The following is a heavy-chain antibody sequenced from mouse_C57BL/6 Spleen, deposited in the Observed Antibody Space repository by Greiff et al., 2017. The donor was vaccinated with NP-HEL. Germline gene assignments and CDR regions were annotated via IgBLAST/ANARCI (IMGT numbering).Heavy chain of an antibody. CDR3: AEEAHGNYDYFDY. CDR2: INPNYGTT. D-gene: IGHD2-1*01. CDR1: GYSFTDYN. Sequence: VQLQQSGPELVKPGASVKISCKASGYSFTDYNMNWVKQSPGKSLEWIGVINPNYGTTSYNQKFKGKATLTVDQSSSTAYMQLNSLTSEDSAVYYCAEEAHGNYDYFDYWGQGTTLTVSS. J-gene: IGHJ2*01. V-gene: IGHV1-39*01.